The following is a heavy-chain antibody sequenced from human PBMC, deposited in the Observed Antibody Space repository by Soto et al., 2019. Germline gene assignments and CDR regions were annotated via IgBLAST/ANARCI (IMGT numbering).Heavy chain of an antibody. Sequence: SETLSLTCTVSGGSISSYYWSWIRQPPGKGLEWIGYIYYSGSTNYNPSLKSRVTISVDTSKNQFSLKLSSVTAADTAVYYCARGFLGGTMVRGVFDYWGQGTLVTVSS. V-gene: IGHV4-59*01. CDR3: ARGFLGGTMVRGVFDY. CDR2: IYYSGST. CDR1: GGSISSYY. J-gene: IGHJ4*02. D-gene: IGHD3-10*01.